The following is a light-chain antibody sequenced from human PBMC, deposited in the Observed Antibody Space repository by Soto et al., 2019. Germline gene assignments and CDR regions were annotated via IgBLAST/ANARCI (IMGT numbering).Light chain of an antibody. V-gene: IGKV3-11*01. CDR2: DAS. CDR1: QSVSSY. J-gene: IGKJ1*01. CDR3: QQRSNWPPT. Sequence: EILFAQSPVTLPLSPGGRATLSCRASQSVSSYLAWYQQKPGQAPRLLIYDASNRATGIPARFSGSGSGTDFTLTISSLEPEDFAVYYCQQRSNWPPTFGQGTKV.